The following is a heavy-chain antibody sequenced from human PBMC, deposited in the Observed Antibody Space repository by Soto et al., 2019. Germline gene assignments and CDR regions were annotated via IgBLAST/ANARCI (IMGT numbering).Heavy chain of an antibody. CDR1: GGSISSGGYY. V-gene: IGHV4-31*03. D-gene: IGHD3-22*01. Sequence: SETLSLTCTVSGGSISSGGYYWSWIRQHPGKGLEWIGYIYYSGSTYYNPSLKSRVTISVDTSKNQFSLKLSSVTAADTAVYYCARSYQWLSDAFDIWGQGTMVTVSS. J-gene: IGHJ3*02. CDR3: ARSYQWLSDAFDI. CDR2: IYYSGST.